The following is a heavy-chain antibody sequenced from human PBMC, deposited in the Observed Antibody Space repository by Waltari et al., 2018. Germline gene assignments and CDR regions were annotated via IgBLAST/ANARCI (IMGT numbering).Heavy chain of an antibody. D-gene: IGHD2-15*01. J-gene: IGHJ4*02. V-gene: IGHV4-34*01. CDR1: GGSFSGYY. CDR3: ARVVGGYCSGGSCN. Sequence: QVQLQQWGAGLLKPSETLSLTCAVYGGSFSGYYWSWIRQPPGKGLEWTGEINHSGSTNYNPSLKRRVTISVDTSKNQFSLKLSSVTAADTAVYYCARVVGGYCSGGSCNWGQGTLVTVSS. CDR2: INHSGST.